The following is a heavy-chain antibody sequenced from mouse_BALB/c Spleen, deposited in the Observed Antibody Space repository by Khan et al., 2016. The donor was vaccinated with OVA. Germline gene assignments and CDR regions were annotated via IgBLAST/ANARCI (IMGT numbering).Heavy chain of an antibody. Sequence: QVQLQQSGAELVKAGASVQMSCKASGYTFTSYWMHWVKQRLGQGLEWFAETNPTNGRTYYNEKFKSKATLTVHKSSSTAYMLLSGPTFEDSAVYYCARIKKIVATYFDYWGQGTTLTVSS. J-gene: IGHJ2*01. CDR2: TNPTNGRT. D-gene: IGHD1-1*01. CDR3: ARIKKIVATYFDY. CDR1: GYTFTSYW. V-gene: IGHV1S81*02.